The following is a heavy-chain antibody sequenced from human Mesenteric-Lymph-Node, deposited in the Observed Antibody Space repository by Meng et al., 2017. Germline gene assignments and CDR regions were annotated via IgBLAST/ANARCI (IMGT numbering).Heavy chain of an antibody. V-gene: IGHV3-23*01. J-gene: IGHJ4*02. D-gene: IGHD1-1*01. CDR1: GFTFSSYA. CDR2: ISASGATT. CDR3: AKDQWTGTTRTYYFDY. Sequence: GESLKISCGASGFTFSSYAMSWVRQAPGKGLEWVSGISASGATTYYADSVKGRFTISRDNSKNTLYLQMNSLRAEDTAVYYCAKDQWTGTTRTYYFDYWGQGTLVTVSS.